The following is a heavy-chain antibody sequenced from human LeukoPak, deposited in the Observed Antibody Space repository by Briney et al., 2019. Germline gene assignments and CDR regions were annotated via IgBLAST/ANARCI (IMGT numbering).Heavy chain of an antibody. V-gene: IGHV3-53*01. Sequence: GVSLRLSCAASGFTVSDTYMTWVRQAPGKGLEWVSSIYSGGPTHYTESVKGRFTISRDNSMNTLYLQMSSLRVDDTAVYYCAKAASSSWPSYYYGMDVWGQGTTVTVSS. J-gene: IGHJ6*02. CDR2: IYSGGPT. D-gene: IGHD6-13*01. CDR3: AKAASSSWPSYYYGMDV. CDR1: GFTVSDTY.